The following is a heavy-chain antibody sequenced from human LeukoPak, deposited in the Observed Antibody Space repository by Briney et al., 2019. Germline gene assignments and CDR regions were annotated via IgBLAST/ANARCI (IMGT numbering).Heavy chain of an antibody. D-gene: IGHD3-22*01. Sequence: GGSLRLSCAASGFTFNTYWMTWVRQAPGKGLEWVSYVSSSGSTIYYADSVKGRFTISRDNSKNTLYLQMNSLRAEDTAVYYCAKGSTYYYDSSGYYRRYFDYWGQGTLVTVSS. J-gene: IGHJ4*02. CDR1: GFTFNTYW. V-gene: IGHV3-48*01. CDR2: VSSSGSTI. CDR3: AKGSTYYYDSSGYYRRYFDY.